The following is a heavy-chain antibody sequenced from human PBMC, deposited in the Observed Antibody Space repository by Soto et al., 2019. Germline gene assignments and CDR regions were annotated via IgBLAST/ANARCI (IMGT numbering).Heavy chain of an antibody. CDR3: ATGLATAVYYFYY. Sequence: GGSLRLSCAASGFTFHNAWMSWVRQAPGKGLEWLGRIKSNTDGGTTDYAAPVKDRFTISRDDSTNTLYLDINSLKSEDTAVYYCATGLATAVYYFYYWGQGTLVTVAS. CDR2: IKSNTDGGTT. J-gene: IGHJ4*02. V-gene: IGHV3-15*01. D-gene: IGHD6-13*01. CDR1: GFTFHNAW.